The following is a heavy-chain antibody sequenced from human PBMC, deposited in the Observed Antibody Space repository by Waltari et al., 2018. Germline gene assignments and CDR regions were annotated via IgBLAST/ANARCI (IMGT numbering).Heavy chain of an antibody. D-gene: IGHD6-13*01. CDR2: LIPVLCTA. Sequence: VQLVQSGAVVKKPGSSVKVSCKASGGTFSSYAISWVRQAPGQGLEWMGGLIPVLCTANYAKKCHGRVRISADKSTSTAYKEMSSLRSEDTAVYYWARETLGSSSWYGQYYFDYWGQGTLVTVSS. J-gene: IGHJ4*02. CDR1: GGTFSSYA. CDR3: ARETLGSSSWYGQYYFDY. V-gene: IGHV1-69*14.